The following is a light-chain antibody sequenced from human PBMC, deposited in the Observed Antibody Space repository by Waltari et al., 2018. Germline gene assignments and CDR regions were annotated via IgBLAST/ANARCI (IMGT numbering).Light chain of an antibody. CDR2: DVT. CDR3: SSYTSTSTLGI. Sequence: QSALTKPASVSASPGQSITISCTGTSSDIGGYNYVALYQQHPGKAPKLMIYDVTKRPSGVSDRFSGSKSGNTAALTISGLQAEDEADYYCSSYTSTSTLGIFGGGTKLTVL. V-gene: IGLV2-14*03. J-gene: IGLJ2*01. CDR1: SSDIGGYNY.